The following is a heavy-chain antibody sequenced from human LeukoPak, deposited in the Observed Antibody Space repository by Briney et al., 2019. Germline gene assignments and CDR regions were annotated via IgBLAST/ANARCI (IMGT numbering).Heavy chain of an antibody. CDR2: ISYDGSNK. D-gene: IGHD3-16*01. Sequence: GGSLRLSCAASGFTFSSYGMHWVRQAPGKGLEWVAVISYDGSNKYYADSVKGRFTISRDNAKNSLYLQMNSLRAEDTAVYYCAKDDDWGRYKHWGQGTLVTVSS. V-gene: IGHV3-30*18. J-gene: IGHJ1*01. CDR3: AKDDDWGRYKH. CDR1: GFTFSSYG.